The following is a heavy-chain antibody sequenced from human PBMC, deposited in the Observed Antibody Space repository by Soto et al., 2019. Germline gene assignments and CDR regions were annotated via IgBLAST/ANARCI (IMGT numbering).Heavy chain of an antibody. Sequence: GGSLRLSCAASGFTFSSYGMHWVRQAPGKGLEWVAVISYDGSNKYYADSVKGRFTISRDNSKNTLYLQMNSLRAEDTAVYYCSIWFGELPFDYWGQGTLVTVSS. CDR2: ISYDGSNK. CDR1: GFTFSSYG. CDR3: SIWFGELPFDY. V-gene: IGHV3-30*03. D-gene: IGHD3-10*01. J-gene: IGHJ4*02.